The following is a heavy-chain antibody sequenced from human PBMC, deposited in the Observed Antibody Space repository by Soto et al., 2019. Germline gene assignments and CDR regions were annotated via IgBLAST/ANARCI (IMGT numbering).Heavy chain of an antibody. CDR2: ISAYNGNT. D-gene: IGHD3-22*01. CDR1: GYTFTSYG. V-gene: IGHV1-18*01. Sequence: QVQLVQSGAEVKKPGASVKVSCKASGYTFTSYGISWVRQAPGQGREWMGWISAYNGNTNYAQKLQGRVTMTTDTPPSTAYRELRSLRSYDTAVYYCARGKGDYYDSSGYYGADYWGQGTLVTVSS. CDR3: ARGKGDYYDSSGYYGADY. J-gene: IGHJ4*02.